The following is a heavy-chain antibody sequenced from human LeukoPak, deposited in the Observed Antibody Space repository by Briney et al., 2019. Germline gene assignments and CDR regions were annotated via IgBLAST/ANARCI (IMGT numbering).Heavy chain of an antibody. V-gene: IGHV4-30-4*01. CDR2: IYYSGST. D-gene: IGHD4-4*01. CDR1: GGSISSGDYY. Sequence: SQTLSLTCTVSGGSISSGDYYWSWIRQPPGKGLEWIGYIYYSGSTYYNPSLKSRVTISVDTSKNQFSLKLSSVTAADTAVYYCARDSYSNYEDYYYGMDVWGQGTTVTVSS. J-gene: IGHJ6*02. CDR3: ARDSYSNYEDYYYGMDV.